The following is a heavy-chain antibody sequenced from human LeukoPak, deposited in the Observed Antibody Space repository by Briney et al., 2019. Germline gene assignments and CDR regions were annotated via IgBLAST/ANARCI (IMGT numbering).Heavy chain of an antibody. J-gene: IGHJ4*02. D-gene: IGHD6-13*01. CDR2: INHSGST. CDR1: GFTFSSYE. V-gene: IGHV4-34*08. Sequence: PGGSLRLSCAASGFTFSSYEMNWVRQPPGKGLEWIGEINHSGSTNYNPSLKSRVTISVDTSKNQFSLKLSSVTAADTAVYYCATLVDGYSSSWYSFDYWGQGTLVTVSS. CDR3: ATLVDGYSSSWYSFDY.